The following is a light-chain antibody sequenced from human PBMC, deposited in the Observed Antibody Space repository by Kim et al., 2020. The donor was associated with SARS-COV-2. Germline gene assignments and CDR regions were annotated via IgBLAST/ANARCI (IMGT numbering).Light chain of an antibody. Sequence: QSALTQPASVSGSPGQSITISCTGTSSTVGNYDFVSWYQHHPGKAPKLIIYEGTKRPPGVSNRFSGSKSGNTASLTISGLQAEDEADYFCFSYAGTATYVFGARTKVTVL. CDR2: EGT. J-gene: IGLJ1*01. V-gene: IGLV2-23*01. CDR1: SSTVGNYDF. CDR3: FSYAGTATYV.